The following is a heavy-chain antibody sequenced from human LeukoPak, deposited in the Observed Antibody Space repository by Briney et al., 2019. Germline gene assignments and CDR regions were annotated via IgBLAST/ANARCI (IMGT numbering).Heavy chain of an antibody. V-gene: IGHV3-7*01. CDR3: ARDRRSQCELPGGVDY. J-gene: IGHJ4*02. Sequence: GGSLRLSCAASGFTFSSYWMSWVRQAPGKGLEWVANIKQDGSEKYYVDSVKGRFTISRDNAKNSLYLQMNSLRAEDTAVYYCARDRRSQCELPGGVDYWGRGTLVTVSS. CDR2: IKQDGSEK. D-gene: IGHD1-26*01. CDR1: GFTFSSYW.